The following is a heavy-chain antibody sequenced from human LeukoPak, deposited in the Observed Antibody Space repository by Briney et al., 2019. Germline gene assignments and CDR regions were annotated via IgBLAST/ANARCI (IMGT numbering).Heavy chain of an antibody. D-gene: IGHD3-16*01. J-gene: IGHJ5*02. V-gene: IGHV1-2*02. CDR1: GYSFTDYY. CDR2: INPNSGGT. Sequence: ASVKVSCKTSGYSFTDYYMHWVRQAPGQGLEWMGWINPNSGGTSYAQKFQGRVTMTRDTSITTVYMEVSWLTSDDTAIYYCASADRVDGGPSLIGPWGQGTLVTVSS. CDR3: ASADRVDGGPSLIGP.